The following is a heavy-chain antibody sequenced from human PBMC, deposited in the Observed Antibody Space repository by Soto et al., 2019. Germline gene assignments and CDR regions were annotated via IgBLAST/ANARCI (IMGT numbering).Heavy chain of an antibody. CDR2: IDYSGGS. J-gene: IGHJ4*02. V-gene: IGHV4-59*01. D-gene: IGHD1-1*01. CDR1: GGSITSYH. Sequence: PSETLSLTCTVSGGSITSYHWTWIRQPPGKGLEWIGYIDYSGGSNYNPSLKSRVTISVDTSKNQFSLKLNSVTAADTAVYYCERQDYTRWYTSPFFDYWGQGTLVTVSS. CDR3: ERQDYTRWYTSPFFDY.